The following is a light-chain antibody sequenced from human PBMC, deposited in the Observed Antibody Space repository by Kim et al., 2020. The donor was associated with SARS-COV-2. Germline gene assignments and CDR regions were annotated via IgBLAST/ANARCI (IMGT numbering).Light chain of an antibody. CDR2: GAS. Sequence: DIQMTQSPSSLSASVGDRVTITCRASQGIRNDLGWYQQKPGRVPKLLMYGASCLQTGVPSRFSGSGSGTEFTLTISGVQPEDVATYYCLKHSTGPTTFGPGTQLEIK. CDR3: LKHSTGPTT. J-gene: IGKJ5*01. V-gene: IGKV1-27*01. CDR1: QGIRND.